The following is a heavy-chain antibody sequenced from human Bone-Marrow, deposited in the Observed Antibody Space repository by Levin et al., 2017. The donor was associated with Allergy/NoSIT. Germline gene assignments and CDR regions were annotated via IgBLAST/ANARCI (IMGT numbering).Heavy chain of an antibody. V-gene: IGHV4-39*01. CDR2: ISYTGGT. J-gene: IGHJ5*02. CDR1: GGSITSSTYY. CDR3: ARRGSTYGFGWFDP. Sequence: PSETLSLTCTVSGGSITSSTYYWGWIRQPPGKGLECIGHISYTGGTFYNPSLKSRVTISVDTSKNQFSLRLSSVTAADTAVYYCARRGSTYGFGWFDPWGLGTLVTVSS. D-gene: IGHD5-18*01.